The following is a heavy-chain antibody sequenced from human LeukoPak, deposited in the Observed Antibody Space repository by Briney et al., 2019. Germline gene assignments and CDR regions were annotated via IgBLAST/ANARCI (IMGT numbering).Heavy chain of an antibody. D-gene: IGHD6-19*01. Sequence: SETLSLTCTVSGGSISSSSYYWGWIRQPPGKGLEWIASIYYSGSTYYNPSLKSRVTISVDTSKNQFSLKLSSVTAADTAVYYCARDQSSGWFSPLYFDYWGQGTLVTVSS. CDR1: GGSISSSSYY. V-gene: IGHV4-39*07. CDR2: IYYSGST. CDR3: ARDQSSGWFSPLYFDY. J-gene: IGHJ4*02.